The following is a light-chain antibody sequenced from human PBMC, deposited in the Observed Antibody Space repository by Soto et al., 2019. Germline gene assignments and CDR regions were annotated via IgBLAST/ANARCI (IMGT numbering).Light chain of an antibody. CDR3: SSYTSIATL. CDR1: SNNIGGYNY. Sequence: QSVLTQPASVSGSPGQSITISCTGSSNNIGGYNYVSWYQQHPGKAPKLLIYEVNFRASGVSSRFSGSKSGDTASLTISGLQAEDEADYYCSSYTSIATLFGGGTKVTVL. CDR2: EVN. V-gene: IGLV2-14*01. J-gene: IGLJ2*01.